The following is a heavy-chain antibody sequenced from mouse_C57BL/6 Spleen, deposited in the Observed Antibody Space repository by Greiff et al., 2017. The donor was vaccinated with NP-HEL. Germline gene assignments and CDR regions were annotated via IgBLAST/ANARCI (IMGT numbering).Heavy chain of an antibody. V-gene: IGHV1-42*01. Sequence: EVKLMESGPELVKPGASVKISCKASGYSFTGYYMNWVKQSPEKSLEWIGEINPSTGGTTYNQKFKAKATLTVDKSSSTAYMQLKSLTSEDSAVYYCAGRRIYDGYWEFAYWGQGTLVTVSA. CDR1: GYSFTGYY. CDR2: INPSTGGT. J-gene: IGHJ3*01. CDR3: AGRRIYDGYWEFAY. D-gene: IGHD2-3*01.